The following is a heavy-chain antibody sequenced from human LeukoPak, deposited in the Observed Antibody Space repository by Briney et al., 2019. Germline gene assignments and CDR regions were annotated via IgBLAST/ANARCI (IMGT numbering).Heavy chain of an antibody. CDR3: ARDFYSFTELGGYSVY. V-gene: IGHV3-23*01. CDR1: GFTFSSYA. CDR2: ISGSGGST. Sequence: GGSLRLSCAASGFTFSSYAMSWVRQAPGKGLEWVSAISGSGGSTYYADSVKGRFTISRDNSKNTLYLQMNSLRAEDTAVYYCARDFYSFTELGGYSVYWGQGTLVTVSS. D-gene: IGHD2/OR15-2a*01. J-gene: IGHJ4*02.